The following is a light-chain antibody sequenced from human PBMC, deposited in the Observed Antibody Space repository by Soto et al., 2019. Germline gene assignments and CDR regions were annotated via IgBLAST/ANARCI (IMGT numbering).Light chain of an antibody. CDR1: SGSISNNY. J-gene: IGLJ3*02. CDR2: EDN. V-gene: IGLV6-57*04. CDR3: QSYDHNNQV. Sequence: NFMLTQPHSVSESPGKTVTISCTRSSGSISNNYVQWYQQRPGSAPTTVIYEDNQRPSGVPDRFSGSIDSSSNSASLIISGLKTEDEADYYCQSYDHNNQVFGGGTKVTVL.